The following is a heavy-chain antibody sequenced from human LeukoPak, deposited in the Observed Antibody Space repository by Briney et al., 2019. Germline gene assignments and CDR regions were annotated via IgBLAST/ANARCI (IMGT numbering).Heavy chain of an antibody. Sequence: PGGSLRLSCAASGFTFSSYEMNWVRQAPGKGLEWVSYISSSGSTMYYADSVKGRFTISRGNAKNSLYLQMNSLRAEDTAVYYCARSHGSFTFDHWGQGTLVTVSS. D-gene: IGHD6-13*01. CDR3: ARSHGSFTFDH. CDR1: GFTFSSYE. J-gene: IGHJ4*02. CDR2: ISSSGSTM. V-gene: IGHV3-48*03.